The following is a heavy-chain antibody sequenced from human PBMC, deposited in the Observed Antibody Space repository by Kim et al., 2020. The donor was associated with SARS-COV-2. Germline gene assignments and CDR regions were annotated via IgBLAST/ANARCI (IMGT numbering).Heavy chain of an antibody. J-gene: IGHJ5*02. V-gene: IGHV4-59*13. CDR1: GGSISSYY. CDR3: ARSSTDYSSGYYLDWSWFDP. Sequence: SETLSLTCTVSGGSISSYYWSWIRQPPGKGLEWIGYIYYSGSTNYNPSLKSRVTISVDTSKNQFSLKLSSVTAADTAVYYCARSSTDYSSGYYLDWSWFDPWGQGTLVTVSS. CDR2: IYYSGST. D-gene: IGHD3-22*01.